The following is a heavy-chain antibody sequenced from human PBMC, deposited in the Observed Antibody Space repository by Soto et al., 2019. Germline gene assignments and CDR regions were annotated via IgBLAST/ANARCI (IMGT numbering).Heavy chain of an antibody. J-gene: IGHJ4*02. Sequence: QVQLVESGGGVVQPGRSLRLSCAASGFMFSSHGMHWIRQAPGKGLEWVAVIWYDGSNKYYADSVKGRFTISRDNSKNTLYLQMNSLRVEDTAVYYCGPDTLDYWCQGTLVTVSS. CDR2: IWYDGSNK. CDR3: GPDTLDY. CDR1: GFMFSSHG. V-gene: IGHV3-33*01.